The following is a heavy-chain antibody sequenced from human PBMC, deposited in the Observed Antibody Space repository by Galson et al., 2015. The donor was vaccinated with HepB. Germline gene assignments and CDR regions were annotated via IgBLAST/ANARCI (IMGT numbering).Heavy chain of an antibody. D-gene: IGHD6-13*01. J-gene: IGHJ4*02. V-gene: IGHV1-46*03. CDR3: ARDPYLGHEAAAGTDLFDY. CDR2: INPSGGST. Sequence: SVKVSCKASGYTFTSYYMHWVRQAPGQGLEWMGIINPSGGSTSYAQKFQGRVTMTRDTSTSTVYMELSSLRSEDTAVYYCARDPYLGHEAAAGTDLFDYWGQGTLVTVSS. CDR1: GYTFTSYY.